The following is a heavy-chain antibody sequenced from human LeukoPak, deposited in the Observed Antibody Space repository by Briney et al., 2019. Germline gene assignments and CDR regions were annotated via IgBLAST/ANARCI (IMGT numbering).Heavy chain of an antibody. Sequence: SSETLSLTCTVSGGSISSGGYYWSWIRQHPGKGLEWIGYIYYSGSTYYNPSLKSRVTISVDTSKNQFSLKLNSVTAADTAVYYCARARRGGNDYWGQGTLVTVSS. D-gene: IGHD3-10*01. V-gene: IGHV4-31*03. CDR3: ARARRGGNDY. J-gene: IGHJ4*02. CDR1: GGSISSGGYY. CDR2: IYYSGST.